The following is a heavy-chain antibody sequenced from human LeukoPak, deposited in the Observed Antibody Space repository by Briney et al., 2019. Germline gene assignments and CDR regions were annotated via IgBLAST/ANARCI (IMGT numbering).Heavy chain of an antibody. Sequence: SETLSLTCTVSGGSISSSSYYWGWIRQPPGKGLEWIGSIYYSGTTYYNPSLKSRVTMSVDTSKNQFSLKLSSVTAADTAVYYCARDSGITMVREEDYYFDYWGQGTLVTVSS. J-gene: IGHJ4*02. CDR3: ARDSGITMVREEDYYFDY. CDR1: GGSISSSSYY. V-gene: IGHV4-39*07. CDR2: IYYSGTT. D-gene: IGHD3-10*01.